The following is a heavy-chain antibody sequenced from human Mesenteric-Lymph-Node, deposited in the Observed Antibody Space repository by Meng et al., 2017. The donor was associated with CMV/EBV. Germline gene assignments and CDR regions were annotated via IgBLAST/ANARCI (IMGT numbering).Heavy chain of an antibody. D-gene: IGHD5-24*01. CDR3: ARGHVEMATMEEY. J-gene: IGHJ4*02. CDR2: INHSGST. CDR1: GGSFSGYY. Sequence: GSLRLSCAVYGGSFSGYYWSWIRQPPGKGLEWIGEINHSGSTNYNPSLKSRVTISVDTSKNQFSLKLSSVTAADTAVYYCARGHVEMATMEEYWGQGTLVTVSS. V-gene: IGHV4-34*01.